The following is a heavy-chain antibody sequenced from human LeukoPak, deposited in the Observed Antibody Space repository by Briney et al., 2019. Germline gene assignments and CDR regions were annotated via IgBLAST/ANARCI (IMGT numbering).Heavy chain of an antibody. CDR3: ARDPGTQVVPAAKTCGMDV. CDR1: GYTFTSYG. V-gene: IGHV1-18*01. J-gene: IGHJ6*02. Sequence: GASVKVSCKASGYTFTSYGVSWVRQAPGQGLEWMGWISAYNGNTNYAQKLQGRVTMTTDTSTSTAYMELRSLRSDDTAVYYCARDPGTQVVPAAKTCGMDVWGQGTTVTVSS. D-gene: IGHD2-2*01. CDR2: ISAYNGNT.